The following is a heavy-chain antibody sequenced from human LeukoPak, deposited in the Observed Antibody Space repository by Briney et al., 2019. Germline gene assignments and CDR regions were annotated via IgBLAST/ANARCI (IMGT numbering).Heavy chain of an antibody. V-gene: IGHV3-43*02. Sequence: PWGSLRLSCAASGFIFDDFAMHWVRQTPEKGLEWVSFIDGAGVNIYYADSVKGRFTISRDNSKNSLYLQMDSVITEDTALYYCAKDILGTGWSPFDSWGQGTLDTVSS. CDR3: AKDILGTGWSPFDS. J-gene: IGHJ4*02. CDR1: GFIFDDFA. D-gene: IGHD6-19*01. CDR2: IDGAGVNI.